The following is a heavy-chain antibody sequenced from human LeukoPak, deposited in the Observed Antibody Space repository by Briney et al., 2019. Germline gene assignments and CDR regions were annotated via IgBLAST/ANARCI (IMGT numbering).Heavy chain of an antibody. Sequence: PVASVKVSCKASGYTFTSYYMHWVRQAPGQGLEWMGIINPSGGSTSYAQKFQGRVTMTRDTSTSTVYMELSSLRSEDTAVYYCARLQWLQPQDHLFDYWGQGTLVTVSS. CDR3: ARLQWLQPQDHLFDY. CDR1: GYTFTSYY. CDR2: INPSGGST. J-gene: IGHJ4*02. D-gene: IGHD5-12*01. V-gene: IGHV1-46*01.